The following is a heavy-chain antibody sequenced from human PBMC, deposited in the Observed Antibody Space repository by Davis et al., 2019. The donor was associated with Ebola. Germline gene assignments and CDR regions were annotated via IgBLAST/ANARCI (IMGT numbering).Heavy chain of an antibody. Sequence: AASVKVSCKASGYTFTSYDVNWVRQATGQGLEWMGWMNPNSGNTGYAQKFQGRVTMTRNTSISTAYMELSSLRSEDTAVYYCARGLTTDYYYYGMDVWGQGTTVTVSS. D-gene: IGHD1-26*01. CDR1: GYTFTSYD. CDR2: MNPNSGNT. V-gene: IGHV1-8*01. CDR3: ARGLTTDYYYYGMDV. J-gene: IGHJ6*02.